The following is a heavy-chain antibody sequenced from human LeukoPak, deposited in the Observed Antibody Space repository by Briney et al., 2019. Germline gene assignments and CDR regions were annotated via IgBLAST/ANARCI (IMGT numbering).Heavy chain of an antibody. V-gene: IGHV3-23*01. CDR3: AKDRSCTNNICHGDFDY. D-gene: IGHD2-8*01. CDR2: ISGSGGDT. CDR1: GFTVSNYA. J-gene: IGHJ4*02. Sequence: GGPLRLSCAASGFTVSNYAMSWVREAPGKGPEGVSGISGSGGDTYYADSVKGRFTISRDNSKNTLYLQMNSLRAEDTAVYYCAKDRSCTNNICHGDFDYWGQGTLFTVSS.